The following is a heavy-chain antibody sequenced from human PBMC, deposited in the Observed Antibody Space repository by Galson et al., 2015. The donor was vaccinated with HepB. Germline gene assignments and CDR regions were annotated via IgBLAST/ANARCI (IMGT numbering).Heavy chain of an antibody. CDR3: ASRKDMIVVVSLYYYGMDV. J-gene: IGHJ6*02. CDR2: IIPIFGTA. Sequence: SVKVSCKASGGTFSSYAISWVRQAPGQGLEWMGGIIPIFGTANYAQKFQGRVTITADESTSTAYMELGSLRSEDTAVYYCASRKDMIVVVSLYYYGMDVWGQGTTVTVSS. CDR1: GGTFSSYA. D-gene: IGHD3-22*01. V-gene: IGHV1-69*13.